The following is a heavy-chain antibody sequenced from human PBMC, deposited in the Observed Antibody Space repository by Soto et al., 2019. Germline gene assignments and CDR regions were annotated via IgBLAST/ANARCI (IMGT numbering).Heavy chain of an antibody. J-gene: IGHJ6*03. V-gene: IGHV4-34*01. D-gene: IGHD2-2*01. CDR3: ARVVVVVPAAIWDYYYYYMDV. CDR2: INHSGST. CDR1: GGSFSGYY. Sequence: PSETLSLTCAVYGGSFSGYYWNWIRQPPGKGLEWIGEINHSGSTNYNPSLKSRVTISVDTSKNQFSLKLSSVTAADTAVYYCARVVVVVPAAIWDYYYYYMDVWGQGTLVTVSS.